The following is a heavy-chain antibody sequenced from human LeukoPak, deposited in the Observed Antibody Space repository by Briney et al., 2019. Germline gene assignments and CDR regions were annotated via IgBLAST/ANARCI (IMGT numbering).Heavy chain of an antibody. CDR1: GGSISSSSYY. Sequence: PSETLSLTCTVSGGSISSSSYYWGWIRQPPGKGLEWIGSICHSGISGNTYYNPSLKSRVTISLDTPKNQFSLKLSSVTAADTAVYSCAREVGPVTSHRIDSWGQGSLVTVSS. CDR3: AREVGPVTSHRIDS. J-gene: IGHJ4*02. D-gene: IGHD1-26*01. V-gene: IGHV4-39*02. CDR2: ICHSGISGNT.